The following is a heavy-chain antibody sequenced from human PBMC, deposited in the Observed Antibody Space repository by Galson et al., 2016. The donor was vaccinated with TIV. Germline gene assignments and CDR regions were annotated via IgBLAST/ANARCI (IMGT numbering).Heavy chain of an antibody. V-gene: IGHV3-33*01. Sequence: SLRLSCAASGFTFNYHGIHWVRQAPGKGLEWLAVAWYDGSSAYYAESVKGRFTISRDNSKNTVFLQMNSLRAEDTAVYYCARNFPIDDILAAYYFDYWGQGTLVTVSS. CDR2: AWYDGSSA. CDR1: GFTFNYHG. J-gene: IGHJ4*02. D-gene: IGHD3-9*01. CDR3: ARNFPIDDILAAYYFDY.